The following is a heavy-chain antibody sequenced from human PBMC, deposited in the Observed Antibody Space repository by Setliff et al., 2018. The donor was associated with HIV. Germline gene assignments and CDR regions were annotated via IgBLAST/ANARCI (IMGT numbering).Heavy chain of an antibody. J-gene: IGHJ4*02. CDR3: ASSSERGDFDY. V-gene: IGHV1-69*02. CDR2: IIPIVTIA. Sequence: SVKVSCKASGGSFTSYTFSWVRQAPGQGLEWMGRIIPIVTIAHYAEQFVGRVTITADKSTSTTYMEVSSLRSEDTAVYYCASSSERGDFDYWGQGTLVTVSS. D-gene: IGHD6-6*01. CDR1: GGSFTSYT.